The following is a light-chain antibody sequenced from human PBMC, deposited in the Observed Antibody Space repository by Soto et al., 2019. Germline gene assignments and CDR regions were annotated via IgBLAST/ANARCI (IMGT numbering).Light chain of an antibody. CDR3: QQYYKWPLT. V-gene: IGKV3-15*01. J-gene: IGKJ4*01. Sequence: EIVLTQSPATLSLSPGEGATLSCRASQSVSRNLAWYQQKPGQAPRLLIYGASTRATGVPARFSGGGSGTEFTLTIRSLQSDDFAGYYCQQYYKWPLTFGGGTKVDIK. CDR2: GAS. CDR1: QSVSRN.